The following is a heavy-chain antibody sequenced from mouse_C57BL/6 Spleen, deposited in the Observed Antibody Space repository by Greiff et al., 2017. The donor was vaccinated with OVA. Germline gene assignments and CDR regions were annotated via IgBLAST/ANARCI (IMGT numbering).Heavy chain of an antibody. D-gene: IGHD1-1*01. CDR2: INPGSGGT. V-gene: IGHV1-54*01. J-gene: IGHJ2*01. CDR1: GYAFTNYL. Sequence: QVQLKQSGAELVRPGTSVKVSCKASGYAFTNYLIEWVKQRPGQGLEWIGVINPGSGGTNSNEKFKGKATLTADKSSSTAYMQLSSLTSEDSAVYFCAATVVATVDYWGQGTTLTVSS. CDR3: AATVVATVDY.